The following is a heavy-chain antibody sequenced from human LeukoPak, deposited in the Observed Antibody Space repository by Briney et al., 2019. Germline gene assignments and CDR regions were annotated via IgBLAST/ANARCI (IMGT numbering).Heavy chain of an antibody. CDR2: IIPIFGTA. J-gene: IGHJ4*02. V-gene: IGHV1-69*01. Sequence: SVKVSCKASGGTFSSYAISLVRQAPGQGLEWMGGIIPIFGTANYAQKFQGRVTITADESTSTAYMELSSLRSEDTAVYYCARPGIAAAGTVYFDYWGQGSLVTVSS. CDR3: ARPGIAAAGTVYFDY. CDR1: GGTFSSYA. D-gene: IGHD6-13*01.